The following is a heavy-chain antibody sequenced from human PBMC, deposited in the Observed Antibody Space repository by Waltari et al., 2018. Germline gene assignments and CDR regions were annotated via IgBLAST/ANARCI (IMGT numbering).Heavy chain of an antibody. CDR1: GDSMSTHYW. J-gene: IGHJ4*02. V-gene: IGHV4-4*02. CDR3: ARDRGRGLYLDS. CDR2: VRHSGRS. D-gene: IGHD2-15*01. Sequence: QLQLQELGPGLVKPSGTLSLTCAVSGDSMSTHYWWSWVRQPPGKGLEWIGQVRHSGRSNYNPSFASRVTVSLDTYNNQFSLEVTSATAADTAIYYCARDRGRGLYLDSWGPGILVTVS.